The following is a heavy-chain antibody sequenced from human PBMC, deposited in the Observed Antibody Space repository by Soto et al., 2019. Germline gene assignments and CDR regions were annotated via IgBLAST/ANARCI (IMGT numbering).Heavy chain of an antibody. CDR1: GFTFSSYA. D-gene: IGHD3-10*01. V-gene: IGHV3-23*01. CDR2: ISGSGGST. J-gene: IGHJ6*02. CDR3: AKDLWFGELSVGGMDV. Sequence: GGSLRLSCAASGFTFSSYAMSWVRQAPGKGLEWVSAISGSGGSTYYADSVKGRFTISRDNSKNTLYLQMNSLRAEDTAVYYCAKDLWFGELSVGGMDVWGQGTTVTVSS.